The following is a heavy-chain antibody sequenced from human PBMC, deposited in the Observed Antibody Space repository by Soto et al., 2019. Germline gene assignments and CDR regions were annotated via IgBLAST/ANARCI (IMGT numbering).Heavy chain of an antibody. CDR1: GFTFSSYA. D-gene: IGHD2-15*01. Sequence: GGYLRLSCAASGFTFSSYAMSWVRQAPGKGLEWVSSISDSGGSTFFADSVKGRFTISRDNSKNTLYLQMNSLRVEDTAVYYCAKRDLAYCGQGTLVIVSS. CDR3: AKRDLAY. V-gene: IGHV3-23*01. J-gene: IGHJ4*02. CDR2: ISDSGGST.